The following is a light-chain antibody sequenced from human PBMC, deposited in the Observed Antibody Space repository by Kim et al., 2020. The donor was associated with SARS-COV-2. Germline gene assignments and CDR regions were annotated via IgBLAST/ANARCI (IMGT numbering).Light chain of an antibody. Sequence: AAICCRSSHGRVPSTGYDYLAWYLQKPGQSPLLLIYLGSSRASGVPARFSGSGSRTDFTLKISSVEAEDVGVYYCMQTLQTPLTFGQGTKVDIK. V-gene: IGKV2-28*01. CDR2: LGS. CDR3: MQTLQTPLT. J-gene: IGKJ1*01. CDR1: HGRVPSTGYDY.